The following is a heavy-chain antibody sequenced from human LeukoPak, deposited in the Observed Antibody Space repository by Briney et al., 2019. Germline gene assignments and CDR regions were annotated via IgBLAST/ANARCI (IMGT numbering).Heavy chain of an antibody. V-gene: IGHV3-23*01. D-gene: IGHD5-12*01. CDR2: VRGSGTDT. J-gene: IGHJ4*02. CDR1: GFTFSTYA. CDR3: AKTSRRDSAYDSPFDY. Sequence: GGSLRLSCAASGFTFSTYAMTWVRQAPRKGLEWVSAVRGSGTDTYYADSVKGRFTISRDNSKNTLYLQMNSLRAEDTAIYYCAKTSRRDSAYDSPFDYWGQGTLVTVSS.